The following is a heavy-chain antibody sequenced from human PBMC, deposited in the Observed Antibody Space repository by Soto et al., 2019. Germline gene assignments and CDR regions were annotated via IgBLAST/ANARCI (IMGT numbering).Heavy chain of an antibody. CDR2: IIPILGIA. CDR3: ARDPYYDILTGDTKIMNLFV. V-gene: IGHV1-69*08. Sequence: QVQLVQSGAEVKKPGSSVKVSCKASGGTFSSYTISWVRQAPGQGLEWMGRIIPILGIANYAQKFQGRVTITADKSTSTAYMELSSLRSEDTAVYYCARDPYYDILTGDTKIMNLFVWGQGTLVTVSS. D-gene: IGHD3-9*01. CDR1: GGTFSSYT. J-gene: IGHJ4*02.